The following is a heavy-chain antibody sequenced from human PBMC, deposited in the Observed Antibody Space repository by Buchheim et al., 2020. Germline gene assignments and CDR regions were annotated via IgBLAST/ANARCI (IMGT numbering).Heavy chain of an antibody. D-gene: IGHD5-18*01. CDR3: ATKRGYSYGDDAFDV. Sequence: QVQLVESGGGVVQPGRSLRLSCVASGFDFSRYGMHWVRQAPGKGLEWVALTSYDGSTKFYADSVKGRFAISRDNSKNTLFLQMNSLRREDTAMYYCATKRGYSYGDDAFDVWGQGT. CDR1: GFDFSRYG. J-gene: IGHJ3*01. CDR2: TSYDGSTK. V-gene: IGHV3-30*03.